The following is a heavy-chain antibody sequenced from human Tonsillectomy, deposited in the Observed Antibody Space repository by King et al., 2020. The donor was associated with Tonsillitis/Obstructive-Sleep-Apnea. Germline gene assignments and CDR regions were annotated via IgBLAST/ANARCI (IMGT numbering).Heavy chain of an antibody. V-gene: IGHV1-46*01. Sequence: VQLVESGAEVKKPGASVKVSCKASGYTFTSYYMHWVRQAPGQGLEWMGIINPSGGSTSYAQKFQGRVTMTRDTSTSTVYMELSSLRSEDTAVYYCAREGSYPGDGGAFDIWGQGTMVTVSS. D-gene: IGHD7-27*01. CDR1: GYTFTSYY. J-gene: IGHJ3*02. CDR2: INPSGGST. CDR3: AREGSYPGDGGAFDI.